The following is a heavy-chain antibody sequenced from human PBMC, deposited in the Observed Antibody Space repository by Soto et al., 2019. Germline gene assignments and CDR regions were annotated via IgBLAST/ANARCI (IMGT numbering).Heavy chain of an antibody. Sequence: PWETLSLTCAVYGGSFSGYYWSWIRQPPGKGLEWIGEINHSGSTNYNPSLKSRVTISVDTSKNQFSLKLSSVTAADTAVYYCARGGRLVIKGCYDYWGQGTLVTVSS. CDR2: INHSGST. D-gene: IGHD3-9*01. CDR1: GGSFSGYY. V-gene: IGHV4-34*01. J-gene: IGHJ4*02. CDR3: ARGGRLVIKGCYDY.